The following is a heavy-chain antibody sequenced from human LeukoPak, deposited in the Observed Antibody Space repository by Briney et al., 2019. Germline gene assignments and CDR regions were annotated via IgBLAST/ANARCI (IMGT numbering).Heavy chain of an antibody. J-gene: IGHJ4*02. CDR1: VGSISSVGYY. D-gene: IGHD6-13*01. Sequence: SETLSLTCTVSVGSISSVGYYWRWIRQQPGRVREWIGYIYYSRSTYYNPSLKSRVTISVDTSKNQISLKLSSVTAADTAVYYCAREAAAGMTVFDYWGQGTLVTVSS. CDR2: IYYSRST. V-gene: IGHV4-31*03. CDR3: AREAAAGMTVFDY.